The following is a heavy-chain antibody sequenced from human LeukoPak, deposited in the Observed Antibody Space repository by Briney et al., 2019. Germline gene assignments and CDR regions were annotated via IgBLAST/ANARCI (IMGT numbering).Heavy chain of an antibody. CDR2: VSGHGTSS. CDR1: GFTFSSYA. Sequence: GGSLRLSCAASGFTFSSYAITWVRQAPGEGLEWVSTVSGHGTSSYYPDSVKGRFTVSRDNSKNTVSLQMSSLGAEDSAQYYCAKSVDSRGYWFERGADFWGQGTVVTVSS. J-gene: IGHJ4*02. CDR3: AKSVDSRGYWFERGADF. V-gene: IGHV3-23*01. D-gene: IGHD3-22*01.